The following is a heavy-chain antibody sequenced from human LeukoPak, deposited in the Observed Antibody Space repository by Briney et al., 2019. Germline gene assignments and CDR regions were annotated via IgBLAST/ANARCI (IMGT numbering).Heavy chain of an antibody. CDR3: AKAEWLRRYYFDY. CDR2: ISGSGGST. D-gene: IGHD5-12*01. Sequence: AGGSLRLSCAASGFTFSSYAMSWVRQAPGKGLEWVSAISGSGGSTYYADSVKGRFTISRDNSKNTRYLQMNSLRAEDTAVYYCAKAEWLRRYYFDYWGQGTLVTVSS. V-gene: IGHV3-23*01. CDR1: GFTFSSYA. J-gene: IGHJ4*02.